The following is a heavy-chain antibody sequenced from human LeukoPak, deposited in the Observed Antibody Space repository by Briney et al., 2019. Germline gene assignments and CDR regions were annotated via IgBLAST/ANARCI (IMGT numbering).Heavy chain of an antibody. CDR2: ISSSISTI. Sequence: GGSLRLSCAASGFTFSDYSMNWVRQAPGKGLEWVSYISSSISTIYYADSVKGRFTISSDNAKNSLYLQMNSLRAEDTAVYYCAKVGGATYISRGWFDPWGQGTLVTVSS. CDR3: AKVGGATYISRGWFDP. J-gene: IGHJ5*02. CDR1: GFTFSDYS. D-gene: IGHD1-26*01. V-gene: IGHV3-48*01.